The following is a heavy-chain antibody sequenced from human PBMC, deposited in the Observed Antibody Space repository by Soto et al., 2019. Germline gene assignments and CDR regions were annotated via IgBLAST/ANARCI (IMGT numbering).Heavy chain of an antibody. CDR3: ASAPGYSSGWKPIDY. V-gene: IGHV4-59*01. D-gene: IGHD6-19*01. CDR1: GGSISSYY. J-gene: IGHJ4*02. Sequence: QVQLQESGPGLVKPSETLSLTCTVSGGSISSYYWSWIRQPPGKGLEWIGYIYYSGSTNYNPSLKSRVTISVDTSQNQFSLKLSSVTAADTAVYYCASAPGYSSGWKPIDYWGQGTLVTVSS. CDR2: IYYSGST.